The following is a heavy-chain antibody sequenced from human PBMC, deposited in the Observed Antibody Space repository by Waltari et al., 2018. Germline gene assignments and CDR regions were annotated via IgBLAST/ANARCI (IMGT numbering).Heavy chain of an antibody. CDR1: GFTFSSYS. CDR3: ARGMVGAAYFDC. CDR2: ISSSSTI. V-gene: IGHV3-48*04. Sequence: EVQLVDSGGGLVQPGGSLRLSCVASGFTFSSYSLHWVRQAPGKGLEWVSYISSSSTINYADSVKGRFTISRDSPKNSLYLQMNSLRAEDAAVYYCARGMVGAAYFDCWGQGALVSVSS. J-gene: IGHJ4*02. D-gene: IGHD1-26*01.